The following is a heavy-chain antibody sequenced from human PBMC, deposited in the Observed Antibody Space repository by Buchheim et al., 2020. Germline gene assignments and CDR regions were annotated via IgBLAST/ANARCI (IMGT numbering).Heavy chain of an antibody. D-gene: IGHD1-7*01. Sequence: EVQLVESGGGLVEPGGSLRLSYAASGFTFSNYEMHWVRQVIGKGLEWVSTIGVGGDTYYPGSVKGRFTISRENAKNSLYLQMNSLRAGDTAVYYCSRGAGELELRTMDVWGQGTT. CDR3: SRGAGELELRTMDV. V-gene: IGHV3-13*04. CDR2: IGVGGDT. J-gene: IGHJ6*02. CDR1: GFTFSNYE.